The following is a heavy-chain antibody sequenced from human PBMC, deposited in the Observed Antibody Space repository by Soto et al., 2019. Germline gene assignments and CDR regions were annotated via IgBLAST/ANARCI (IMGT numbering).Heavy chain of an antibody. CDR2: ISSSSSYI. J-gene: IGHJ4*02. V-gene: IGHV3-21*01. D-gene: IGHD3-22*01. CDR3: ARDEGPYYYDSSGYFDY. Sequence: EVQLVESGGGLVKPGGSLRLSCAASGFTFSSYSMNWVRQAPGKGLEWVSSISSSSSYIYYADSVKGRFTISRDNAKNSRYLQMNSLRAEDTAVYYCARDEGPYYYDSSGYFDYWGQGTLVTVSS. CDR1: GFTFSSYS.